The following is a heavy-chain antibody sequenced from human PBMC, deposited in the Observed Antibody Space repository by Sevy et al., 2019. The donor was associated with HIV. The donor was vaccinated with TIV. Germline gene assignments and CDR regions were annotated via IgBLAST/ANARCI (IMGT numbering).Heavy chain of an antibody. Sequence: GGSLRLSCAASGFTFSSYGMHWVRQAPGKGLEWVAVIWHDGGNKDNADSVKGRFTISRDNSKNTLYLQMNSLRAEDTAVYYCARESGYSSGWNLDNWFDPWGQGTLVTVSS. D-gene: IGHD6-19*01. CDR3: ARESGYSSGWNLDNWFDP. CDR2: IWHDGGNK. V-gene: IGHV3-33*01. J-gene: IGHJ5*02. CDR1: GFTFSSYG.